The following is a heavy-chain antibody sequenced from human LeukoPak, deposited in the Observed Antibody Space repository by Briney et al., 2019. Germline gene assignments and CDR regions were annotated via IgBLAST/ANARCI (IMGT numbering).Heavy chain of an antibody. CDR2: ISSSSSYT. Sequence: GGSLRLSCAASGFTFSDYYMSWIRQAPGKGLEWVSYISSSSSYTNYADSVKGRFTISRDNAKNSLYLQMNSLRAEDTAVYYCARGYSSSWYLFGYWGQGTLVTVSS. V-gene: IGHV3-11*06. CDR3: ARGYSSSWYLFGY. J-gene: IGHJ4*02. D-gene: IGHD6-13*01. CDR1: GFTFSDYY.